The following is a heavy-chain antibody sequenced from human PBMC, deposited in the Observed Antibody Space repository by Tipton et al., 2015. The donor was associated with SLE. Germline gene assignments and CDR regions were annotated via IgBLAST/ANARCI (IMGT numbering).Heavy chain of an antibody. CDR2: IYYSGST. CDR1: GGSISSYY. CDR3: ARDLGNYYDSSGYVAFDI. Sequence: LSCTVSGGSISSYYWSWIRQPPGKGLEWIGYIYYSGSTNYNPSLKSRVTISVDTSKNQFSLKLSSVTAADTAVYYCARDLGNYYDSSGYVAFDIWGQGTMVTVSS. J-gene: IGHJ3*02. D-gene: IGHD3-22*01. V-gene: IGHV4-59*01.